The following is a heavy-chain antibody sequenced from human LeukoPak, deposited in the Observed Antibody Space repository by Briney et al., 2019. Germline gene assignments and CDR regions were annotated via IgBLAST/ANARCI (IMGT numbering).Heavy chain of an antibody. CDR1: GFTFDDHA. CDR3: AKDIGSGSHRAFDI. J-gene: IGHJ3*02. D-gene: IGHD3-10*01. CDR2: ISWKSDKI. V-gene: IGHV3-9*03. Sequence: GRSLRLSCAASGFTFDDHAMHWVRQAPGKGLEWVSGISWKSDKIAYADSVKGRFTISRDNAKNSLYLQMNSLRAEDMALYYCAKDIGSGSHRAFDIWGQGTTVTVSS.